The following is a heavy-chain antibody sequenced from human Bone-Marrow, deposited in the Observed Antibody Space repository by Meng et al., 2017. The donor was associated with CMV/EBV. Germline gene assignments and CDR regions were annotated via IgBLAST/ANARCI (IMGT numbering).Heavy chain of an antibody. CDR1: GYTFTGYY. V-gene: IGHV1-2*02. CDR3: ARGYDSSGYQDY. CDR2: INPNSGGT. J-gene: IGHJ4*02. Sequence: QVRPVQLGAEVKMPGASVKVSCKASGYTFTGYYMHWVRQAPGEGLEWMGWINPNSGGTNYAQKFQGRVTMTRDTSISTAYMELSRLRSDDTAVYYCARGYDSSGYQDYWGQGTLVTVSS. D-gene: IGHD3-22*01.